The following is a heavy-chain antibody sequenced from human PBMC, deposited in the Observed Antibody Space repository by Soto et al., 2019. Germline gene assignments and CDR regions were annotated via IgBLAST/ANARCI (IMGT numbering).Heavy chain of an antibody. Sequence: QVLLQQWGAGLLKPSETLSLTCAVYGGSFSGYYWSWIRQPPGKGLEWIGEINHSGSTNYNPSLKSRVTISVDTSRNQFSLKLSSVTAADTAVYYCARGWGRIFDYWGQGTLVTVSS. CDR3: ARGWGRIFDY. CDR1: GGSFSGYY. J-gene: IGHJ4*02. CDR2: INHSGST. D-gene: IGHD7-27*01. V-gene: IGHV4-34*01.